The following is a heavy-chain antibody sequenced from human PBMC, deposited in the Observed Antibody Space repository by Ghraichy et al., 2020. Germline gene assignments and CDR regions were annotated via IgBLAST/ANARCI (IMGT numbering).Heavy chain of an antibody. Sequence: GALRLSCVASGFNFSNYAMTWVRQAPGKGLEWVSTMTASGSYTYYEDSVKGRFIISRDNSKNTLFLQMRGLRAGDTAMYYCAKRHFDSSGHAFDSWGQGTLVTVSS. J-gene: IGHJ4*02. CDR2: MTASGSYT. CDR3: AKRHFDSSGHAFDS. CDR1: GFNFSNYA. V-gene: IGHV3-23*01. D-gene: IGHD3-22*01.